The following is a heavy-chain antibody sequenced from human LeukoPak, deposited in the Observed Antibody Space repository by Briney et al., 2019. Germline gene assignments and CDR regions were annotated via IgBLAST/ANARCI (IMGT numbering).Heavy chain of an antibody. Sequence: GGSLRLSCAASGLTLSRYAMSWVRQAPGKGLEWVSTITGSGDNTYYVDSLKGRFAISRDNSKNTLYPQMNSLRAEGTAVYYCATHDSGGYWNCWGQGTLVTVSS. V-gene: IGHV3-23*01. J-gene: IGHJ4*02. CDR2: ITGSGDNT. CDR1: GLTLSRYA. CDR3: ATHDSGGYWNC. D-gene: IGHD1-26*01.